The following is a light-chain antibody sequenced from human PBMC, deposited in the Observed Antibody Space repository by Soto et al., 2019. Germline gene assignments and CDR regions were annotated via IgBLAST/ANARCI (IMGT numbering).Light chain of an antibody. CDR1: TSDVGSYNL. V-gene: IGLV2-23*01. Sequence: QSALTQPASVSGSPGQSITISCTGTTSDVGSYNLVSWYQQHPGKAPKLMIYEGSKRPSGVSNRFSGSKSGNTASLTISGVQAEDEADCSNAGNRVFGGGTKLTVL. J-gene: IGLJ3*02. CDR2: EGS. CDR3: CSNAGNRV.